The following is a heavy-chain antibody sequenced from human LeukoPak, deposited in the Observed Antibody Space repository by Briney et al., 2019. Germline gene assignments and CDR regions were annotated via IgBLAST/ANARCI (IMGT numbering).Heavy chain of an antibody. CDR2: INHSGST. D-gene: IGHD5-12*01. V-gene: IGHV4-34*01. J-gene: IGHJ4*02. CDR1: GGSFSGYY. Sequence: KPSETLSLTCAAYGGSFSGYYWSWIRQPPGKGLEWIGEINHSGSTNYNPSLKSRVTISVDTSKNQFSLKLSSVTAADTAVYYCASTKWLRSYFDYWGQGTLVTVSS. CDR3: ASTKWLRSYFDY.